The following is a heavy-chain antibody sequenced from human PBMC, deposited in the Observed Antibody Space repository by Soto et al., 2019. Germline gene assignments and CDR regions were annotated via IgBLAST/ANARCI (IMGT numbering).Heavy chain of an antibody. CDR3: AKDRPHSSGTFDP. D-gene: IGHD3-10*01. CDR2: ICHDGSIA. CDR1: GFSLSDHC. V-gene: IGHV3-30*01. Sequence: GGSLRLSCAASGFSLSDHCLHWVRQAPGKGLVWLSLICHDGSIAYYSDSVKGRFTISRDIAKNTLYLQMTSLRAEDTAVYYCAKDRPHSSGTFDPWGQGTLVTVSS. J-gene: IGHJ5*02.